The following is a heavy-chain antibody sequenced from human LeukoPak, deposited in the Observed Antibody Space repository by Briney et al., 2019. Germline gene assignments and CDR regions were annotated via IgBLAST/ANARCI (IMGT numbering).Heavy chain of an antibody. CDR1: GYSISSGYY. CDR2: IYHSGST. J-gene: IGHJ4*02. Sequence: SETLSLTCAVSGYSISSGYYWGWIRQPPGKGLECIGNIYHSGSTYYNSSLKSRVTISVDTSKNQFSLNLSSVTAAGTALYYCATISGTWYVAYWGQGTLVTVSS. D-gene: IGHD6-13*01. CDR3: ATISGTWYVAY. V-gene: IGHV4-38-2*01.